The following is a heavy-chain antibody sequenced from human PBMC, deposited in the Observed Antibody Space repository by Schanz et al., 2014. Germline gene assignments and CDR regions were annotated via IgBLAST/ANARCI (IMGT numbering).Heavy chain of an antibody. Sequence: QVQLVESGGGVVQPGRSLRLSCAGSGFSFSGFGMHWVRQAPGKGLEWVSAINTADTTYYADSVKGRFTVSRDNSKNTVYLHMNSLRDEDTAVYYCIRGDIMVVPVAHFWGQGILVTVSS. J-gene: IGHJ4*02. CDR3: IRGDIMVVPVAHF. CDR1: GFSFSGFG. CDR2: INTADTT. V-gene: IGHV3-NL1*01. D-gene: IGHD2-2*01.